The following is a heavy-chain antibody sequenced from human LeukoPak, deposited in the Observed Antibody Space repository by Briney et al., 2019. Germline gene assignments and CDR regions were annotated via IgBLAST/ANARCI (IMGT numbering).Heavy chain of an antibody. V-gene: IGHV3-7*01. CDR2: INPDGNKK. D-gene: IGHD5-18*01. Sequence: PGGPLGLSCAVSGLTFSSSWMDWVRQAPGKGREWVASINPDGNKKYSADSVKGRFTISRDNAENSLYLQMNSLRVEDTAFYYCARDLAYSRLDYWGQGMLVTVSS. CDR3: ARDLAYSRLDY. J-gene: IGHJ4*02. CDR1: GLTFSSSW.